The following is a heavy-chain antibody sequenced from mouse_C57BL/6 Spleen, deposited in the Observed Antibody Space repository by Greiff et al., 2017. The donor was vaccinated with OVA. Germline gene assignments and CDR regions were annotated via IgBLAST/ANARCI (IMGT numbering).Heavy chain of an antibody. CDR2: IDPSASYT. CDR1: GYTFTSYW. J-gene: IGHJ2*01. V-gene: IGHV1-59*01. D-gene: IGHD1-1*01. Sequence: QVQLQQPGAELVRPGTSVKLSCKASGYTFTSYWMHWVKQRPGQGLEWIGVIDPSASYTNYNQKFKGKATLTVDTSSSTAYMQLSSLTSEDSAVYYCARGGLLRYYFDYWGKGTTLTVSS. CDR3: ARGGLLRYYFDY.